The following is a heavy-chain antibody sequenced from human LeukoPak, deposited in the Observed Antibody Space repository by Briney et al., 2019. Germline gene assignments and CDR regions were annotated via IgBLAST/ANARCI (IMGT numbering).Heavy chain of an antibody. V-gene: IGHV3-23*01. CDR1: GFTFSNYA. CDR3: AKGHDYGDYDLDH. D-gene: IGHD4-17*01. CDR2: ISGSGAVT. J-gene: IGHJ4*02. Sequence: PGGSLRLSCAASGFTFSNYAMSWVRQAPGKGLEWVSNISGSGAVTYYADSVKGRCTVSRDNSKSMHFLQLSSLRAEDTAVYFCAKGHDYGDYDLDHWGQGTLVTVSS.